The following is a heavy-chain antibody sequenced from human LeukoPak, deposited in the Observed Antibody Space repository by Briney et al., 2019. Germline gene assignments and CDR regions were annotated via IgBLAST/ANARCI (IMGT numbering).Heavy chain of an antibody. J-gene: IGHJ5*02. CDR1: GYTFSTYG. CDR3: VRDYYCTSNTCHDCFDP. D-gene: IGHD2-8*01. CDR2: SSDYDPDR. Sequence: ASVKVSCKAPGYTFSTYGISWVRQAPGQGLEWMGWSSDYDPDRNYAQKFQGRLTVTTDTSTSTAYMELRSLTSDDTAIYYCVRDYYCTSNTCHDCFDPWGQGTLVTVSS. V-gene: IGHV1-18*01.